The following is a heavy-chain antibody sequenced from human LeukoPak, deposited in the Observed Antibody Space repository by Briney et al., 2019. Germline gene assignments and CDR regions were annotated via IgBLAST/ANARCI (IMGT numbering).Heavy chain of an antibody. CDR2: ISSSGSYI. Sequence: GGSVRLSCAASGFTFSSYIMNWVRQAPGKGLEWVSSISSSGSYIYYADSVKGRFTISRDNAKNSLFLQMNSLRAEDTAVYYCATVRGAGWYFDLWGRGTLVTVSS. J-gene: IGHJ2*01. V-gene: IGHV3-21*01. D-gene: IGHD1-26*01. CDR3: ATVRGAGWYFDL. CDR1: GFTFSSYI.